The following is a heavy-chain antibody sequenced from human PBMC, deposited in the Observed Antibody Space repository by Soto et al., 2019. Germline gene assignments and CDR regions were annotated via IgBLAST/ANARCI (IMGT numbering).Heavy chain of an antibody. CDR2: ISAYNGNT. D-gene: IGHD4-17*01. V-gene: IGHV1-18*01. J-gene: IGHJ4*02. Sequence: GESLKISCKASGYTFTSYGISWVRQAPGQGLEWMGWISAYNGNTNYAQKLQGRVTMATDTSTRTAYMELMSLRSDDTAVYYCARGLKDYGDPRGYWGQGTLVTVSS. CDR3: ARGLKDYGDPRGY. CDR1: GYTFTSYG.